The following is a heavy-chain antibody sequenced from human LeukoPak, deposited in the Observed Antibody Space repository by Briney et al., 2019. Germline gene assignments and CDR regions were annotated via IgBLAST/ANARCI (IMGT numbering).Heavy chain of an antibody. Sequence: SETLSRTCGVSGGSISNTNWWTWFRQPPGKGLEWIGEVNLQGSTNYNPSLKSRVAISVDKSENHISLKLTSVTAADTAVYYCAREGGPYRPLDYSGQGTLVTVAS. J-gene: IGHJ4*02. V-gene: IGHV4-4*02. CDR3: AREGGPYRPLDY. CDR2: VNLQGST. CDR1: GGSISNTNW.